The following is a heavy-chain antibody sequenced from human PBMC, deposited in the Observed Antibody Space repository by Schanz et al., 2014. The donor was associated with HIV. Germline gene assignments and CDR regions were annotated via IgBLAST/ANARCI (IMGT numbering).Heavy chain of an antibody. V-gene: IGHV3-23*01. CDR1: GFPFSNFA. J-gene: IGHJ4*02. Sequence: EVQLLDSGGGLVQPGGSLRLSCAASGFPFSNFAMSWVRQDPGRGLEWVSAISTGGERTFYADSAKGRFTISRDNSKNTLYLQMNSLRAEDTAIYHCGTYNYGSGHDYWGQGTLVTVSS. D-gene: IGHD3-10*01. CDR3: GTYNYGSGHDY. CDR2: ISTGGERT.